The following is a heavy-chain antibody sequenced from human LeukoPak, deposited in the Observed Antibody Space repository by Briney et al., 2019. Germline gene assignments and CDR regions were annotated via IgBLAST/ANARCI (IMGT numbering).Heavy chain of an antibody. J-gene: IGHJ4*02. CDR1: GYSFTNYW. V-gene: IGHV5-51*01. CDR3: ARRMVRGVITFPFDS. CDR2: IYPGDSDT. Sequence: GESLEISCKGSGYSFTNYWIGWVRQMPGKGLELMGIIYPGDSDTTFSPSFQGQVTISADKSISTAYLQWSSLKASDTAMYYCARRMVRGVITFPFDSWGQGT. D-gene: IGHD3-10*01.